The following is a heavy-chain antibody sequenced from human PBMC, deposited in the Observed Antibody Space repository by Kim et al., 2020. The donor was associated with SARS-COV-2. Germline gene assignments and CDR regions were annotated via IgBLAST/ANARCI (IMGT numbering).Heavy chain of an antibody. CDR1: GGSISSSSYY. CDR3: ARQGGYCSSTSCYRDYYYGMGV. J-gene: IGHJ6*02. V-gene: IGHV4-39*01. Sequence: SETLSLTCTVSGGSISSSSYYWGWIRQPPGKGLEWIGSIYYSGSTYYNPSLKSRVTISVDTSKNQFSLKLSSVTAADTAVYYCARQGGYCSSTSCYRDYYYGMGVWGQGTTVTVSS. CDR2: IYYSGST. D-gene: IGHD2-2*01.